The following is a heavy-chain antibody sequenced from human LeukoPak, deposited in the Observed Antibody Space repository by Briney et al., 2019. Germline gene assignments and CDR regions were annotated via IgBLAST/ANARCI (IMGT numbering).Heavy chain of an antibody. V-gene: IGHV4-31*03. J-gene: IGHJ3*02. D-gene: IGHD3-22*01. CDR3: ARQGYYDSSGYYRGSAFDI. CDR2: IYYSGST. Sequence: SETLSLTCTVSGGSISSGGYYWSWIRQHPGEGLEWIGYIYYSGSTYYNPSLKSRVTISVDTSKNQFSLKLSSVTAADTAVYYCARQGYYDSSGYYRGSAFDIWGQGTMVTVSS. CDR1: GGSISSGGYY.